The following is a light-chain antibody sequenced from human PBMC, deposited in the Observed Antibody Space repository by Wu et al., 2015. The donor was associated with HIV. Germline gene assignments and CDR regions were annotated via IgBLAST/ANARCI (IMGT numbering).Light chain of an antibody. J-gene: IGKJ2*01. Sequence: EIVMTQSPATLSVSLGERATLSCRASQSVGGDLAWYQQKPGQAPRLLIYDASTRAPGVPARFSGSGSGTDFTFTISSLQPEDIATYFCQQSVNFPPYYTFGQGTNLEIK. CDR3: QQSVNFPPYYT. CDR1: QSVGGD. V-gene: IGKV3-15*01. CDR2: DAS.